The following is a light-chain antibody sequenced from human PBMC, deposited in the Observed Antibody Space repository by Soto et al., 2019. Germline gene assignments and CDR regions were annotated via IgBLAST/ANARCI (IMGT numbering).Light chain of an antibody. CDR3: QQYYSIPPWT. Sequence: DIVMTQSPDSLAVSLGERATINCRTSQSVLFNSNNKNYLAWYQQKPGQPPKLLIYWASTRESGVPDRFSGSGSGTDFTLTISSLQAEDVAVYFCQQYYSIPPWTFGHGTKVEIK. V-gene: IGKV4-1*01. J-gene: IGKJ1*01. CDR2: WAS. CDR1: QSVLFNSNNKNY.